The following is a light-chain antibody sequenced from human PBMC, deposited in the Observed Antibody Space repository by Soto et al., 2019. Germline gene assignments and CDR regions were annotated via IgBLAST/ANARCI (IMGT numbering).Light chain of an antibody. CDR1: SSDVGYYNY. CDR3: CSYTDSSNYV. Sequence: QSVLTQPASVSGSPGQSITISCTGTSSDVGYYNYVSWYQQHPGKVPKLMIYEVSNRPSGISSRFSGSKSGITASLTISGLQAENVAEYYCCSYTDSSNYVFGTGAKVTVL. CDR2: EVS. J-gene: IGLJ1*01. V-gene: IGLV2-14*01.